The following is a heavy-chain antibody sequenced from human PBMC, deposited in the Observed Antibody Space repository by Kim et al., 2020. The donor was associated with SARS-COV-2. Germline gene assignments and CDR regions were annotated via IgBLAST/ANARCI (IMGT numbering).Heavy chain of an antibody. CDR3: SRGEWEVRVDH. CDR2: T. V-gene: IGHV4-39*07. J-gene: IGHJ4*02. D-gene: IGHD3-16*01. Sequence: TYYNPSRESRVTISVDMSKNQFSLKLSSVTAADTAVYYCSRGEWEVRVDHGGQGTLVTVSS.